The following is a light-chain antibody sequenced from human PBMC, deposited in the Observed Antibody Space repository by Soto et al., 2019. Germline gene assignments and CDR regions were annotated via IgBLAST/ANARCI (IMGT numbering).Light chain of an antibody. Sequence: IEMTQSPATLSLPPGERVTLSCRASESVSTNLAWYQQKAGQAPRLLIYGASTRATGIPARFSGSGSGTEFTLTISGLQSQDFVGYVCQQFNNWRETFGQGTEVDIX. V-gene: IGKV3-15*01. CDR3: QQFNNWRET. CDR1: ESVSTN. CDR2: GAS. J-gene: IGKJ1*01.